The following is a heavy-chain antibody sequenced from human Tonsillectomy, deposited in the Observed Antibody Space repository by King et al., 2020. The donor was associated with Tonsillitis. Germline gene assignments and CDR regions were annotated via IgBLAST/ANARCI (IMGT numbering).Heavy chain of an antibody. CDR2: ISYDADNK. V-gene: IGHV3-30*18. J-gene: IGHJ4*02. CDR1: GFTFSSYG. CDR3: AKEQYSNSYYFDY. D-gene: IGHD4-11*01. Sequence: VQLVESGGGVVQPGRSLRLSCAASGFTFSSYGMHWVRQAPGKGLEWVAVISYDADNKYYADSVKGRFTISRDNSKNTLYLQMNSLTAEDTAVYYCAKEQYSNSYYFDYWGQGTLVTVSS.